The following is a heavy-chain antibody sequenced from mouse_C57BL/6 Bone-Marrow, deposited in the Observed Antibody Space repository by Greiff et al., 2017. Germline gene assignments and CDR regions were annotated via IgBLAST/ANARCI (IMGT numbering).Heavy chain of an antibody. CDR1: GFNIKDDY. CDR2: IDPENGDT. Sequence: VQLQQSGAELVRPGASVKLSCTASGFNIKDDYMPWVKQRPEQGLEWIGWIDPENGDTEYASKFQGKATITEDTSSNTAYLQLSSLTSEDTAVYYCTTSGSSPCFDVWGTGTTVTVSS. CDR3: TTSGSSPCFDV. J-gene: IGHJ1*03. D-gene: IGHD1-1*01. V-gene: IGHV14-4*01.